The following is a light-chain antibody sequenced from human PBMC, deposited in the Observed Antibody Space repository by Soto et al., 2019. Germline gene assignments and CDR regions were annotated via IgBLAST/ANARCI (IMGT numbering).Light chain of an antibody. CDR3: QKYNTFST. CDR1: QSIDIW. Sequence: DVQMTQSPSTLSASVGDRVTITCRASQSIDIWLAWYQQKPGKAPNLLIYKASTLETGVPSRFTGSGSGTEFTLTISSLQPDDFATYYCQKYNTFSTFGQGTKVEMK. J-gene: IGKJ1*01. CDR2: KAS. V-gene: IGKV1-5*03.